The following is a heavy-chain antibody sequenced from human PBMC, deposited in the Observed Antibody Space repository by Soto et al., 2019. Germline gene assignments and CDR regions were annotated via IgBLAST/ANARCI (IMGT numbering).Heavy chain of an antibody. D-gene: IGHD6-13*01. V-gene: IGHV1-8*01. CDR1: GYTFTSYD. CDR3: ARGLAAAGTGFDL. J-gene: IGHJ5*02. Sequence: ASVKVSCKASGYTFTSYDINWVRQATGQGLEWMGWMNPNSGNTGYAQKFQGRVTMTRNTSISTAYMELSSLRSEDTAVYYGARGLAAAGTGFDLWAEGTLVTFSS. CDR2: MNPNSGNT.